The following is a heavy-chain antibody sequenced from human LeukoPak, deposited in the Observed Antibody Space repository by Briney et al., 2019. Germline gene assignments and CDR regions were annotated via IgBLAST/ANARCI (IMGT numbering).Heavy chain of an antibody. CDR3: AKDHSSSWYLRSSYMDV. J-gene: IGHJ6*03. CDR1: GFTFSSYG. V-gene: IGHV3-30*02. CDR2: IRYDGSNK. D-gene: IGHD6-13*01. Sequence: GGSLRLSCAASGFTFSSYGMHWVRQAPGKGLEWVAFIRYDGSNKYYADSVKGRFTISRDNSKNTLYLQMNSLRAEDTAVYYCAKDHSSSWYLRSSYMDVWGKGTTVTVSS.